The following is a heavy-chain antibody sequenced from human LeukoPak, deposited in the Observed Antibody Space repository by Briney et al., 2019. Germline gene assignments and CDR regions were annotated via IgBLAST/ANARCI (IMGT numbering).Heavy chain of an antibody. CDR3: AKHKTWADSGYMGAPRFDY. D-gene: IGHD5-12*01. CDR1: GFTFSSYG. Sequence: PGGSLRLSCAASGFTFSSYGMSWVRQAPGKGLEWVSAISGSGGSTYYADSVKGRFTISRDNSKNTLYPQMNSLRAEDTAVYYCAKHKTWADSGYMGAPRFDYWGQGTLVTVSS. J-gene: IGHJ4*02. CDR2: ISGSGGST. V-gene: IGHV3-23*01.